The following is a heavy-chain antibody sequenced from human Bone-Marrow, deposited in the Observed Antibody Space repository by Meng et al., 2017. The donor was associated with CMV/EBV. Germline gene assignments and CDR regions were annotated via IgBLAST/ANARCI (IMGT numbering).Heavy chain of an antibody. J-gene: IGHJ4*02. V-gene: IGHV3-66*02. CDR2: IHSGGTT. D-gene: IGHD6-13*01. Sequence: GESLKISCAASRFSVNTNYMSWVRQTPGKGLEWVSIIHSGGTTHYADSVRGRFTISRDHTKNTLYLQMTSLRPDDSGVYYCARSLNTAADYRGQGTLVTVSS. CDR1: RFSVNTNY. CDR3: ARSLNTAADY.